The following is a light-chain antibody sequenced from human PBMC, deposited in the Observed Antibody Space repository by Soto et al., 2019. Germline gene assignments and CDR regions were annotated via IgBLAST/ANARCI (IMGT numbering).Light chain of an antibody. Sequence: DIQMTQSPSTLSAAVGDRATITCRASQSINSWLAWYQQKPGKAPKLLIYKASSLESGVPSRFSGSGSGTDFSLSINSLQPEDFATYYCQQLNSYRLTFGGGTKVDIK. CDR2: KAS. V-gene: IGKV1-5*03. J-gene: IGKJ4*01. CDR3: QQLNSYRLT. CDR1: QSINSW.